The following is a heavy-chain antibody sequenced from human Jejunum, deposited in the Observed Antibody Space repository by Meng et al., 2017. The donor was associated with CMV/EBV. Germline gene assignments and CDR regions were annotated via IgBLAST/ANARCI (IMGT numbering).Heavy chain of an antibody. CDR1: GFTLSSHW. Sequence: EVQLVESGGGLVQPGGSLRLSCEASGFTLSSHWMNWVRQVPGKGLVWVSRTYAGGSDRTYADSVKGRFTITGDNAKNTLYLQMNSLRAEDTGVYYCARGVAENLGWEMGYWGQGTLVTVSS. J-gene: IGHJ4*02. CDR3: ARGVAENLGWEMGY. V-gene: IGHV3-74*01. CDR2: TYAGGSDR. D-gene: IGHD1-26*01.